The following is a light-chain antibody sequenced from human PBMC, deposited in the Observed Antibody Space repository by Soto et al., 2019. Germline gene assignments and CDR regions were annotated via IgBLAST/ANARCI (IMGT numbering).Light chain of an antibody. CDR3: AAWDDSLTGGV. J-gene: IGLJ2*01. CDR2: SNN. CDR1: SSNIGSNT. Sequence: QSVLTQPPSASGTPGQRVTISCSGSSSNIGSNTVNWYQQLPGTAPKPLIYSNNQRPSGVPDRFSGSKSGTSASLAISGLQSEDEADYYCAAWDDSLTGGVFGGGTKLTVL. V-gene: IGLV1-44*01.